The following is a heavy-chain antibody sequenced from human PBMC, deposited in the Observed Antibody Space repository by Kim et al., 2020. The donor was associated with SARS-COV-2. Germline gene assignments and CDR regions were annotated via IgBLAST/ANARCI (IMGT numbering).Heavy chain of an antibody. CDR2: INPNSGGT. CDR1: GYTFTGYY. V-gene: IGHV1-2*06. Sequence: ASVKVSCKASGYTFTGYYMHWVRQAPGQGLEWMGRINPNSGGTNYAQKFQGRVTMTRDTSISTAYMELSRLRSDDTAVYYCARDSEKHIVVVTGNTIDYWGQGTLVTVSS. D-gene: IGHD2-21*02. CDR3: ARDSEKHIVVVTGNTIDY. J-gene: IGHJ4*02.